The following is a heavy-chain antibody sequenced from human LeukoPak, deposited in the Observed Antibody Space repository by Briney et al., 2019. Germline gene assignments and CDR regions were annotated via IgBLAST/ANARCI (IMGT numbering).Heavy chain of an antibody. CDR1: GYTFTSYD. J-gene: IGHJ6*02. Sequence: ASVKVSCKASGYTFTSYDIHWVRQATGQGLEWMGWINPNSGGTNYAQKLQGRVTMTTDTSTSTAYMELRSLRSDDTAVYYCARDGQWLVQGYYYYGMDVWGQGTTVTVSS. D-gene: IGHD6-19*01. V-gene: IGHV1-18*01. CDR3: ARDGQWLVQGYYYYGMDV. CDR2: INPNSGGT.